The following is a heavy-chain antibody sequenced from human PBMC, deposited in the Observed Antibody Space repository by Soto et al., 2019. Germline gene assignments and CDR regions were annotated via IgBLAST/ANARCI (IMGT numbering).Heavy chain of an antibody. CDR2: INPSGGST. Sequence: GASVKVSCKASGYIFTRYYMHWVRQAPGQGLEWMGIINPSGGSTSYAQKFQGRVTMTSDTSTSTVYMELSSLRSEDTALYYCARGTMVTPDDWFDPWGQGTLVTVSS. D-gene: IGHD3-10*01. CDR1: GYIFTRYY. V-gene: IGHV1-46*01. J-gene: IGHJ5*02. CDR3: ARGTMVTPDDWFDP.